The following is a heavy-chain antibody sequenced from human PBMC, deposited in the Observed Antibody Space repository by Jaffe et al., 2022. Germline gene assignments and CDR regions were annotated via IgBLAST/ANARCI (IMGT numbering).Heavy chain of an antibody. J-gene: IGHJ2*01. Sequence: QLQLQESGPGLVKPSETLSLTCTVSGGSISGSSYYWGWIRQPPGKGLEWFGSIYFSGTTYYNPSLKSRVTISVDTSKNQFSLRLSSVTAADTAVYYCARNYGDYVNWYFDLWGRGTLVTVSS. CDR3: ARNYGDYVNWYFDL. CDR1: GGSISGSSYY. CDR2: IYFSGTT. D-gene: IGHD4-17*01. V-gene: IGHV4-39*01.